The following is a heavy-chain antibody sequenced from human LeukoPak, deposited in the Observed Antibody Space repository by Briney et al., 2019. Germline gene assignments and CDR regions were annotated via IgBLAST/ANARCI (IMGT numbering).Heavy chain of an antibody. V-gene: IGHV4-39*01. Sequence: KPSETLSPTCTVSGGSISSSSYDWGWIRQPPGKGLERIGSIYYSGSTFYNPSLKSRVTISVDTSKNQFSLKLSSLTAADTAVYYCARQRSGGSKDYWGQGTLVTVSS. CDR3: ARQRSGGSKDY. J-gene: IGHJ4*02. CDR1: GGSISSSSYD. D-gene: IGHD2-8*02. CDR2: IYYSGST.